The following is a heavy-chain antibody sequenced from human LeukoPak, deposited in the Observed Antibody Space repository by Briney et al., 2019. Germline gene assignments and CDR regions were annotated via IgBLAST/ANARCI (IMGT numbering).Heavy chain of an antibody. CDR3: ARLLRNIAAAVYYFDY. CDR1: RYNFTSYW. V-gene: IGHV5-51*01. Sequence: GESLKISCKGSRYNFTSYWIGWVRQMPGKGLEWMGIIYPGDSDTRHSPSFQGQVTISADKSLSAAYLQWSSLKASDTAMYYCARLLRNIAAAVYYFDYWGQGTLVTVSS. CDR2: IYPGDSDT. D-gene: IGHD6-13*01. J-gene: IGHJ4*02.